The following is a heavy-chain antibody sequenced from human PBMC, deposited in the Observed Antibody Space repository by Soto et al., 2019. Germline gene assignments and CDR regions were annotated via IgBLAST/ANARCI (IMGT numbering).Heavy chain of an antibody. CDR3: ARLGHPYYDFWSGYPPKDKKNYSYNYYMAA. Sequence: SETLSLTCTVSGGFISSYCGSWIRQPPGKGLEWIGYIYYSGSTNYNPSLKSRVTISVDTSKNQFSLKLSSVTAADTAVYYCARLGHPYYDFWSGYPPKDKKNYSYNYYMAAWPKGPT. CDR1: GGFISSYC. V-gene: IGHV4-59*08. J-gene: IGHJ6*03. D-gene: IGHD3-3*01. CDR2: IYYSGST.